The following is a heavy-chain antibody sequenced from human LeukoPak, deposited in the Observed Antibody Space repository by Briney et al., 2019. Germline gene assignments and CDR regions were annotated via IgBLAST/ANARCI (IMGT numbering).Heavy chain of an antibody. D-gene: IGHD3-10*01. Sequence: AGSLRLSCAASGFTFDDYGMSWVRHAPGKGLEWVSGINWNGGSTGYADSVKGRFTISRDNAKNSLYLQMNSLRAEDTALYYCARRGVRGVITFDYWGQGTLVTVSS. CDR2: INWNGGST. CDR1: GFTFDDYG. J-gene: IGHJ4*02. V-gene: IGHV3-20*04. CDR3: ARRGVRGVITFDY.